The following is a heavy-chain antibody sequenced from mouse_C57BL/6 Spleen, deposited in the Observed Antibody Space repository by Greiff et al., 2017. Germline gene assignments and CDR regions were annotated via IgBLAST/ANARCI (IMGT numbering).Heavy chain of an antibody. CDR3: ARALLRSFAY. D-gene: IGHD1-1*01. V-gene: IGHV1-26*01. CDR1: GYTFTDYY. CDR2: INPNNGGT. Sequence: VQLQQSGPELVKPGASVKISCKASGYTFTDYYMNWVKQSHGKSLEWIGDINPNNGGTSYNQKFKGKATLTVDKSSSTAYMELRSLTSEDSAVYYCARALLRSFAYWGQGTLVTVSA. J-gene: IGHJ3*01.